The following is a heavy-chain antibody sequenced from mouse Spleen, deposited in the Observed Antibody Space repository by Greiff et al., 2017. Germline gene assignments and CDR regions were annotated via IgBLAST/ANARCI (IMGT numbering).Heavy chain of an antibody. CDR2: IYPGDGDT. Sequence: LVESGAELVRPGSSVKISCKASGYAFSSYWMNWVKQRPGQGLEWIGQIYPGDGDTNYNGKFKGKATLTADKSSSTAYMQLSSLTSEDSAVYFCARSGNWDYAMDYWGQGTSVTVSS. D-gene: IGHD4-1*01. CDR3: ARSGNWDYAMDY. V-gene: IGHV1-80*01. J-gene: IGHJ4*01. CDR1: GYAFSSYW.